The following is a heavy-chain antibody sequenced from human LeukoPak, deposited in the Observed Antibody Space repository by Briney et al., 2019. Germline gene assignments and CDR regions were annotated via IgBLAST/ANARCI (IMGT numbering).Heavy chain of an antibody. CDR2: IYYSGST. V-gene: IGHV4-31*03. D-gene: IGHD4-23*01. CDR3: ARDRGGNGLFDY. CDR1: GGSISSGGYS. Sequence: SETLSLTCTVSGGSISSGGYSWSWIRQHPGKGLEWIGYIYYSGSTYYNPSLKSRATISVDTSKNQFSLKLSSVTAADTALYYCARDRGGNGLFDYWGQGTLVTVSS. J-gene: IGHJ4*02.